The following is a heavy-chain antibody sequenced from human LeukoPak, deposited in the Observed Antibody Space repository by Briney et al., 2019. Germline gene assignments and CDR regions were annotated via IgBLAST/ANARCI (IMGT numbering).Heavy chain of an antibody. D-gene: IGHD6-19*01. CDR3: ARGSDPKSSGWLDDAFDI. J-gene: IGHJ3*02. CDR2: IIPSFGTA. V-gene: IGHV1-69*06. CDR1: GGTFSSYA. Sequence: SVKVPCKASGGTFSSYAISWVRQAPGQGLEWMGGIIPSFGTANYAQKFQGRVTITADKSTSTAYMELSSLRSEDTAVYYCARGSDPKSSGWLDDAFDIWGQGTMVTVSS.